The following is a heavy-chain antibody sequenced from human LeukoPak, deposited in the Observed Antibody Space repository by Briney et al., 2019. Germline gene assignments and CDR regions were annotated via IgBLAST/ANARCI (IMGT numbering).Heavy chain of an antibody. CDR3: AKGKDSPYYFDY. V-gene: IGHV3-74*01. CDR1: GFTFSSHW. Sequence: GGSLRLSCVVSGFTFSSHWMHWVRQAPGKGLVWVSRLSTDGRSTNYADSVKGRLTISRDNSKNTLYLQMNSLRAEDTAVYYCAKGKDSPYYFDYWGQGTLVTVSS. CDR2: LSTDGRST. J-gene: IGHJ4*02. D-gene: IGHD3-22*01.